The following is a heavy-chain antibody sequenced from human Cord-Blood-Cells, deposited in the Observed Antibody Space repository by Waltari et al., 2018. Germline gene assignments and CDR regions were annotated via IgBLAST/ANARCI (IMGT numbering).Heavy chain of an antibody. CDR2: IYYSGST. CDR1: GGSISSSSYY. Sequence: QLQLQESGPGLVKPSETLSLTCAVSGGSISSSSYYWGWIRQPPGKGLEWIGSIYYSGSTYYNPSLKRLATISVDTSKNQFSLKLSSVTAADTAVYYCARHDPTDYDFWSGYAFDIWGQGTMVTVSS. D-gene: IGHD3-3*01. CDR3: ARHDPTDYDFWSGYAFDI. V-gene: IGHV4-39*01. J-gene: IGHJ3*02.